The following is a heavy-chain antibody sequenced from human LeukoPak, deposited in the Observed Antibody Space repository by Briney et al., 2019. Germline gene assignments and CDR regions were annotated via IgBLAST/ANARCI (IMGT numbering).Heavy chain of an antibody. CDR1: GYTLTIYG. Sequence: ASVNVSCKASGYTLTIYGISWVRQAPGQGLEWMGWISAYNGNTNYAQKLQGRVTMTTDTSTSTAYMELRSLRSDDTAVYYCAVSGGYYDYVWGSYPEFDYWGQGTLVTVSS. CDR3: AVSGGYYDYVWGSYPEFDY. V-gene: IGHV1-18*01. D-gene: IGHD3-16*02. J-gene: IGHJ4*02. CDR2: ISAYNGNT.